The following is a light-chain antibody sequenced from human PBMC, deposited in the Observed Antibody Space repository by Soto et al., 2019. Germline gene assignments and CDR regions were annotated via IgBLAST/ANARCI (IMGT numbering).Light chain of an antibody. Sequence: VLTHSACTLSLSKGERATLNCRASQHVNNNYLAWYQQKPGQAPRLVIYDASSRATGIPDRFAASGSGTDFTLTISRLEPEDFAVYYCQQYSSPPLTFAQGTKVDI. J-gene: IGKJ1*01. V-gene: IGKV3-20*01. CDR3: QQYSSPPLT. CDR1: QHVNNNY. CDR2: DAS.